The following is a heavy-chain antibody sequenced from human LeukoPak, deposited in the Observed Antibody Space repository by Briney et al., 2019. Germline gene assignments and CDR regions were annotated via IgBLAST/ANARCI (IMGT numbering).Heavy chain of an antibody. J-gene: IGHJ4*02. CDR3: ARARAWLQLWLPY. CDR2: INPNSGGT. Sequence: GASVKVSCKASGYTLTGYYMHWVRQAPGHRLEWIGWINPNSGGTNYAQKFQGRVTMTRETSISTAYMALSRLRSDDTAVYYCARARAWLQLWLPYWGQRTLVTVSS. V-gene: IGHV1-2*02. CDR1: GYTLTGYY. D-gene: IGHD5-18*01.